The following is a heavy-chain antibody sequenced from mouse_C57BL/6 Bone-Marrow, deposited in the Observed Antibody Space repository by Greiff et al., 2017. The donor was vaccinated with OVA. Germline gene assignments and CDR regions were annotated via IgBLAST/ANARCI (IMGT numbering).Heavy chain of an antibody. CDR3: ARIGAGFAY. J-gene: IGHJ3*01. Sequence: VQLQQSGAELVRPGTSVKVSCKASGYAFTNYLIEWVKQRPGQGLEWIGEIDPSDSYTNYNQKFKGKATLTVDTSSSTAYMQLSSLTSEDSAVYYCARIGAGFAYWGQGTLVTVSA. CDR1: GYAFTNYL. V-gene: IGHV1-50*01. CDR2: IDPSDSYT.